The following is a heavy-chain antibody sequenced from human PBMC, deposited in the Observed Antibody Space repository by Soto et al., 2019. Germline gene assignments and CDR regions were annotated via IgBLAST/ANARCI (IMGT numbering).Heavy chain of an antibody. CDR1: GFTFSSYA. CDR2: ISYDGSNK. CDR3: ARAPLWGTAMVLWYFDL. V-gene: IGHV3-30-3*01. J-gene: IGHJ2*01. Sequence: QVQLVESGGGVVQPGRSLRLSCAASGFTFSSYAMHWVRQAPGKGLEWVAVISYDGSNKYYADSVKGRFTISRDNSKNTLYLKMNSLRAEDTAVYYCARAPLWGTAMVLWYFDLWGRGTLVTVSS. D-gene: IGHD5-18*01.